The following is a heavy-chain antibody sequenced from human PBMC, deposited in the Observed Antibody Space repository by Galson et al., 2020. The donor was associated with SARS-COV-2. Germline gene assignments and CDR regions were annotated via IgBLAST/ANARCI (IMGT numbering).Heavy chain of an antibody. J-gene: IGHJ6*02. D-gene: IGHD2-2*01. CDR1: GFTFSSYG. CDR3: AKARRGVVPAAILHYYGMDV. Sequence: GGSLRLSCAASGFTFSSYGMHWVRQAPGKGLEWVAVISYDGSNKYYADSVKGRFTISRDNSKNTLYLQMNSLRAEDTAVYYCAKARRGVVPAAILHYYGMDVWGQGTTVTVSS. V-gene: IGHV3-30*18. CDR2: ISYDGSNK.